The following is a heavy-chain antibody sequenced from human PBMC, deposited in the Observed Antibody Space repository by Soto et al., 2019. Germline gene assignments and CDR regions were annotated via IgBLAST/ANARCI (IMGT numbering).Heavy chain of an antibody. CDR2: IYYSGST. D-gene: IGHD4-17*01. CDR1: GGSISSYY. J-gene: IGHJ3*02. CDR3: AGQATVTTEDHDAFDI. Sequence: SETLSLTCTVSGGSISSYYWSWIRQPPGKGLEWIGYIYYSGSTNYNPSLKSRVTISVDTSKNQFSLKLSSVTAADTAVYYCAGQATVTTEDHDAFDIWGQGTMVTVSS. V-gene: IGHV4-59*08.